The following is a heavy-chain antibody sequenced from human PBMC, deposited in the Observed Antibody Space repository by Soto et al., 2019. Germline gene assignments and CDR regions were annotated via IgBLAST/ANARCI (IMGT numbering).Heavy chain of an antibody. CDR1: GYTFTSYY. J-gene: IGHJ4*02. V-gene: IGHV1-46*01. CDR2: INPSGGST. Sequence: EASGNVSCKSSGYTFTSYYIHWVRQAPGQGLECMGIINPSGGSTSYAQKFQGRVTMTRDTSTSTVYMELSSLRSEDTAVYYCASSLVGATVYWGQGTLVTVSS. CDR3: ASSLVGATVY. D-gene: IGHD1-26*01.